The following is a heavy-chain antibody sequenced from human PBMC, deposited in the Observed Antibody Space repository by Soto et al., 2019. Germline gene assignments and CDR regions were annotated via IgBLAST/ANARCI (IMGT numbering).Heavy chain of an antibody. D-gene: IGHD1-7*01. CDR3: ARNILGGTTDY. J-gene: IGHJ4*02. CDR1: GYSFSTHA. Sequence: ASVKVSCKASGYSFSTHAMHWVRQAPGQGLEWVGWINSVNDHTIYSEKFQGRVTITSDTSATTAYMELSSLTSEDTAVYYCARNILGGTTDYWGQGTAVTVSS. V-gene: IGHV1-3*01. CDR2: INSVNDHT.